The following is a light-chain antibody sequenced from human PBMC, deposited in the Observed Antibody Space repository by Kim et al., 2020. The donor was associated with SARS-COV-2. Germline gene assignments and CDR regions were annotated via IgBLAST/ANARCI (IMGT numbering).Light chain of an antibody. J-gene: IGLJ2*01. CDR1: SSDVGGYND. CDR2: DVS. V-gene: IGLV2-14*03. Sequence: GQSITISGTGTSSDVGGYNDVSWYQQHPGKAPKLMSYDVSNRPSGVSNRFSGSKSGNTASLTISGLKAEGEAEYYCSSYTSSSTVVFGGGTQLTVL. CDR3: SSYTSSSTVV.